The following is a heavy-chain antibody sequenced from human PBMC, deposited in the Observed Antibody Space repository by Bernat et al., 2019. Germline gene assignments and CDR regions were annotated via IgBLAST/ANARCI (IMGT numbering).Heavy chain of an antibody. Sequence: EVQLLESGGGLVQPGGSLRLSCAVSDFTFTNAWMNWVRQAPGKGLEWVGRIKSETDGGTTDYPASVKGRFSISRDDSKTTLYLQMNSLKTEDTAVYYCTTDRMHTSAWSEAFDIWGQGTMVTVSS. D-gene: IGHD6-19*01. CDR1: DFTFTNAW. V-gene: IGHV3-15*07. CDR2: IKSETDGGTT. J-gene: IGHJ3*02. CDR3: TTDRMHTSAWSEAFDI.